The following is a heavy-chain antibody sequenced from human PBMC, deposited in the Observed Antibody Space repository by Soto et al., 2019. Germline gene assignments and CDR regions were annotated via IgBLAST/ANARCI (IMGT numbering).Heavy chain of an antibody. J-gene: IGHJ6*02. CDR1: GGSISSSSYY. CDR3: YCGYSDYYYVMDV. V-gene: IGHV4-39*01. D-gene: IGHD2-21*01. Sequence: PSETLSLTCSVSGGSISSSSYYWGRIRQPPGKGLEWTASIYFSGSNYYNPSLKRRVTISVDTSKNQFSLKLSSGTAADAAVFYCYCGYSDYYYVMDVWGQGTTVTVSS. CDR2: IYFSGSN.